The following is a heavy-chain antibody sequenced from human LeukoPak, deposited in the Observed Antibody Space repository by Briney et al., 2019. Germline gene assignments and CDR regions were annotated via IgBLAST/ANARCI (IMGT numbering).Heavy chain of an antibody. Sequence: LLGGSLRLSCAASGFTFSSYAMSWVRQAPGKGLEWVSAISGSGGSTYYADSVKGRFTISRDNSKNTLYLQMNSLRAEDTAVYYCAKDDYGGNSVFNAFDIWGQGTMVTVSS. CDR1: GFTFSSYA. CDR2: ISGSGGST. CDR3: AKDDYGGNSVFNAFDI. V-gene: IGHV3-23*01. D-gene: IGHD4-23*01. J-gene: IGHJ3*02.